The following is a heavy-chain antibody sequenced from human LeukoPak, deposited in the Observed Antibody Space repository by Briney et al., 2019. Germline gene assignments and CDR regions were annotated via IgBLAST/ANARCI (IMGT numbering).Heavy chain of an antibody. D-gene: IGHD3/OR15-3a*01. V-gene: IGHV4-59*01. CDR2: IYYSGST. CDR1: AGSISSYY. CDR3: ARGRPDFWTNFYTYFLDS. J-gene: IGHJ4*02. Sequence: SEALSLTCIVSAGSISSYYWTWIRQPPGRGLEWIGYIYYSGSTNYHPSLKSRVAMSLDTSKNQFSLRLSSVTAADTAIYYCARGRPDFWTNFYTYFLDSWGQGTLVTVSS.